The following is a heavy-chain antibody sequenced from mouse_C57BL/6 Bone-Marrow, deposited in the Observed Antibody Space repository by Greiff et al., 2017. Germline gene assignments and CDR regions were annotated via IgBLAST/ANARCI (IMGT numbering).Heavy chain of an antibody. CDR3: ARYGFAY. Sequence: QVQLKESGPGLVAPSQSLSITCNASGYSLTGYGVNWVSQPPGKGLEWLGMIWGDGSTDYNSALNSRLSISKDNSKSQVFLKMKSLQTDDTARYYCARYGFAYWGQGTLVTVSA. CDR1: GYSLTGYG. D-gene: IGHD1-1*02. J-gene: IGHJ3*01. CDR2: IWGDGST. V-gene: IGHV2-6-7*01.